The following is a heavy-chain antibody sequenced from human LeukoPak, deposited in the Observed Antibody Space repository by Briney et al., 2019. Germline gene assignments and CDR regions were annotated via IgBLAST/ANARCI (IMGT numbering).Heavy chain of an antibody. CDR3: AKDSERYGVLEY. CDR2: ISGRGDST. D-gene: IGHD4-17*01. J-gene: IGHJ4*02. Sequence: PGRSLRLSCAASGFTFSSHAMTWVRQGPGKGLEWASTISGRGDSTFYADSVKGRFTISRDNSKNTVYLQLNNLRDEDTAVYYCAKDSERYGVLEYWGQGTLVSVSA. V-gene: IGHV3-23*01. CDR1: GFTFSSHA.